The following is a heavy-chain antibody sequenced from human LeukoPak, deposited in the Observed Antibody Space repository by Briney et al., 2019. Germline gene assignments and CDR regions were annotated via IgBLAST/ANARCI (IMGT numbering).Heavy chain of an antibody. D-gene: IGHD3-22*01. CDR1: GYTFTGYY. J-gene: IGHJ3*02. CDR2: INPNSGGT. V-gene: IGHV1-2*02. CDR3: ASPNDSSGSYDAFDI. Sequence: ASVKVSCKASGYTFTGYYMHWVRQAPGQGLEWMGWINPNSGGTNYAQKFQGRVTMTRDTSISTAYMELSRLRSDDTAVYYCASPNDSSGSYDAFDIWGRGTMVTVSS.